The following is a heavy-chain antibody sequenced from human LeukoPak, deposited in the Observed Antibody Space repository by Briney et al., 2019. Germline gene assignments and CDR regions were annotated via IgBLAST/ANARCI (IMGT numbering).Heavy chain of an antibody. CDR2: ISAYNGYT. J-gene: IGHJ4*02. CDR3: ARDRSPRHYYDTSAYHGAAEY. V-gene: IGHV1-18*01. CDR1: GGTFGSYT. D-gene: IGHD3-22*01. Sequence: ASVKVSCKASGGTFGSYTLSWVRQAPGQGLEWMGWISAYNGYTKYTQKVQGRVTMTTDTSTYTAYMELRSLRSDDTAVYYCARDRSPRHYYDTSAYHGAAEYWGQGTLITVSS.